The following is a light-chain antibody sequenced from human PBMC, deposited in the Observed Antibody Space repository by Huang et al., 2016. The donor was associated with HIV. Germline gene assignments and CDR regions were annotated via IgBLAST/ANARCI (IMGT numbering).Light chain of an antibody. V-gene: IGKV1-39*01. CDR1: QSITTY. CDR2: ATS. Sequence: DIQMTQSPPSLSASLGDRVTITCRASQSITTYLNWYRHKPGEAPELLIHATSTLQNGVPSRFSGGGFGTDFTLTITNLQPEDVASYYCQQSYNLPYTFGRGTKVDIK. J-gene: IGKJ2*01. CDR3: QQSYNLPYT.